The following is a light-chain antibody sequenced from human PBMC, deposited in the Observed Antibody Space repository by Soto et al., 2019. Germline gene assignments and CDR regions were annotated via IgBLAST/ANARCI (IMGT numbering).Light chain of an antibody. V-gene: IGKV3-11*01. Sequence: DIALTQSPATLSVSPGERATVSCRTSQSVTNFFAWYQQKPGQAPRLLIYAASNRATGIPARFSGSGYGTDFTLTINSVEPEDSAVYYCQQRSNWPGTFGQGTRLEIK. CDR2: AAS. CDR3: QQRSNWPGT. CDR1: QSVTNF. J-gene: IGKJ5*01.